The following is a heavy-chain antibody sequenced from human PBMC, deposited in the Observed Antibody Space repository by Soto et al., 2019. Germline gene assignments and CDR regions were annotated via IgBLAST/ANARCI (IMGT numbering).Heavy chain of an antibody. CDR1: GYPFRSYG. CDR3: SRAISSTWAKKWVGV. V-gene: IGHV1-18*01. CDR2: ISADSGEA. D-gene: IGHD1-26*01. J-gene: IGHJ1*01. Sequence: ASVQPSCNASGYPFRSYGVTWVRQAPGQGLEWLGWISADSGEATYAESLKDRLTLTADASATAAFMELKSLRSDDTAVYYCSRAISSTWAKKWVGVWGQGTLVTVS.